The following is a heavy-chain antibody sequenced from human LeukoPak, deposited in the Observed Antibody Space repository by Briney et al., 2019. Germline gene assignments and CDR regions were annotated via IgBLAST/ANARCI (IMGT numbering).Heavy chain of an antibody. V-gene: IGHV1-24*01. Sequence: ASVRVSCKVSGYTLTELSMHWVRQAPGKGLEWMGGFDPEDGETIYAQKFQGRVTMTEDTSTDTAYMELSSLRSEDTAVYYCATVRGYCSSTSCYLRGGFDYWGQGTLVTVSS. J-gene: IGHJ4*02. CDR1: GYTLTELS. CDR3: ATVRGYCSSTSCYLRGGFDY. CDR2: FDPEDGET. D-gene: IGHD2-2*01.